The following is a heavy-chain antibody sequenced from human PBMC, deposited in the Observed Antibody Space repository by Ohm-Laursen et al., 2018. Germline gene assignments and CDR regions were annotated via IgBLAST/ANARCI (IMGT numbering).Heavy chain of an antibody. CDR1: GGSLNGYF. D-gene: IGHD6-13*01. CDR2: IDYSGST. J-gene: IGHJ4*02. Sequence: SDTLSLTCAVYGGSLNGYFWGWVRQPPGKGLEWIGEIDYSGSTDYNPTLRSRVTISVDTSKNQFSLRLNYVTAADTAVYFCARAHQFSSRIHAARYWGQGTLVSVSS. V-gene: IGHV4-34*01. CDR3: ARAHQFSSRIHAARY.